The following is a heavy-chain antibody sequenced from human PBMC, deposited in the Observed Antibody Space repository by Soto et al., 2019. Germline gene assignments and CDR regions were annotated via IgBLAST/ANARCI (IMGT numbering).Heavy chain of an antibody. D-gene: IGHD4-4*01. V-gene: IGHV3-23*01. CDR1: GFTFSSYA. Sequence: GGSLRLSCAASGFTFSSYAMSWVRQAPGKGLEWVSAISGSGGSTYYADSVKDRFTISRDNSKNTLYLQMNSLRAEDTAVYYCAKVPTVTKWEYFQHWGQGTLVTVSS. CDR2: ISGSGGST. CDR3: AKVPTVTKWEYFQH. J-gene: IGHJ1*01.